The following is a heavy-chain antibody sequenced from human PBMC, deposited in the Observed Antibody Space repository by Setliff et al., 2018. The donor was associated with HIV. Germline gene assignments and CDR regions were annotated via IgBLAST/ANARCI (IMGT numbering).Heavy chain of an antibody. Sequence: SETLSLTCAVYGGSFSAYHWSWIRQTPGKGLEWLGEINHSGSTAYNLALESRVSMSIDTSKNQFSLKLTSVTAADTAIYYCARGRDYTGSRFRPFYLDFWGHGNLVTVS. D-gene: IGHD3-3*01. J-gene: IGHJ4*01. CDR3: ARGRDYTGSRFRPFYLDF. CDR2: INHSGST. CDR1: GGSFSAYH. V-gene: IGHV4-34*01.